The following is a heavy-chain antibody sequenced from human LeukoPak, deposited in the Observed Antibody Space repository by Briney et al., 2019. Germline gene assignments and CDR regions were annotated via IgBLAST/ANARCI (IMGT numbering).Heavy chain of an antibody. CDR2: INQDGSER. J-gene: IGHJ4*02. CDR3: ARNFD. V-gene: IGHV3-7*05. Sequence: TGGSLRLSCAASGFTFSSNWMTWCGRDPGKGLEWVASINQDGSERYYVESVKGRFTVSREKAKNSLFLQMSSLRVEDTAVYYCARNFDWGQGTLVTVSS. CDR1: GFTFSSNW.